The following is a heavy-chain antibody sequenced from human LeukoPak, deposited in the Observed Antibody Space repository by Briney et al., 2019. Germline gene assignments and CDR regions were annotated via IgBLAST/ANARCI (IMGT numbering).Heavy chain of an antibody. CDR3: ARDARTIKERSDVFDI. CDR1: GVSITNYY. D-gene: IGHD1-1*01. Sequence: PSETLSLTCIVSGVSITNYYWSWIRQPPGKGLEWIGYIYYTGSTNYNPSLNSRVTISIDTSRTQFSLKLRSVTAADTAVYYCARDARTIKERSDVFDIWGQGTMVTVSS. V-gene: IGHV4-59*01. CDR2: IYYTGST. J-gene: IGHJ3*02.